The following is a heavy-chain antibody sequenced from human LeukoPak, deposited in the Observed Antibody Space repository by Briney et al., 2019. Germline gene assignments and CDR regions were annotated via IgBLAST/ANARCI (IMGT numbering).Heavy chain of an antibody. Sequence: GGSLRLTCAASGFTFSSLAMSWVRQAPGKGLEWVSLISWDGGSTYYADSVKGRFTISRDNSKNSLYLQMNSLRAEDTALYYCAGLALVAVRDYWGQGTLVTVSS. V-gene: IGHV3-43D*03. CDR3: AGLALVAVRDY. CDR2: ISWDGGST. J-gene: IGHJ4*02. D-gene: IGHD1-1*01. CDR1: GFTFSSLA.